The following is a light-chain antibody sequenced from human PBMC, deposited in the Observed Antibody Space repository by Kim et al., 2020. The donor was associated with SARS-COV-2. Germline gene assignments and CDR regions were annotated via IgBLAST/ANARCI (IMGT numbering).Light chain of an antibody. CDR1: EKIQSY. Sequence: AFVGDRVIITCRASEKIQSYLAWYQQKPGKAPKLLIYEASKLESGVPSRFSASGSGTEFTLTISSLQPDDFATYYCQQYDTYSAAFGQGTKLEI. J-gene: IGKJ2*01. CDR3: QQYDTYSAA. CDR2: EAS. V-gene: IGKV1-5*03.